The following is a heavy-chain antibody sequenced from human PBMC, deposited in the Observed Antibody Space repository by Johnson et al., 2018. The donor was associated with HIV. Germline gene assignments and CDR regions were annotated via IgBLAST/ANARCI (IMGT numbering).Heavy chain of an antibody. CDR3: AKDVLWGSGSVLGAFDV. CDR2: ISYDGSNK. J-gene: IGHJ3*01. D-gene: IGHD1-26*01. V-gene: IGHV3-30*04. Sequence: QVQLVESGGGVVQPGRSLRLSCAASGFTFSAYAIHWVRLAPGKGLEWVAVISYDGSNKYYADSVKGRFTISRDNSKNTLYLQMNSLRAEDTAVYYCAKDVLWGSGSVLGAFDVWGQGTMLTVSS. CDR1: GFTFSAYA.